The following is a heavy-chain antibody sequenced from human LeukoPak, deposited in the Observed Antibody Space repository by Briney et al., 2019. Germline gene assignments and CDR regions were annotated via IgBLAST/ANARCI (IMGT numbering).Heavy chain of an antibody. CDR2: IYYSGST. CDR1: GGSISSSSYY. Sequence: PSETLSLTXTVSGGSISSSSYYWGWIRQPPGEGLEWIGSIYYSGSTYYNPSLKSRVTISVDTSNNQFSLKLRSVTAADTAVYFCAIHNPIAVAVFYFDYWGRGPLVTVSS. J-gene: IGHJ4*02. CDR3: AIHNPIAVAVFYFDY. D-gene: IGHD6-19*01. V-gene: IGHV4-39*01.